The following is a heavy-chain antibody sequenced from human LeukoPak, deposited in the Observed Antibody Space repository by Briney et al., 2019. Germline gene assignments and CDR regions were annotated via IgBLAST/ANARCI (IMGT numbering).Heavy chain of an antibody. CDR2: IYYSGST. V-gene: IGHV4-39*01. Sequence: PSETLSLTCTVSGGSISSSSYYWGWIRQPPGKGLERIGSIYYSGSTYYNPSLKSRVTISVDTSKNQFSLKLSSVTAADTAVYYCARSLIAAAGTYYFDYWGQGTLVTVSS. CDR1: GGSISSSSYY. CDR3: ARSLIAAAGTYYFDY. J-gene: IGHJ4*02. D-gene: IGHD6-13*01.